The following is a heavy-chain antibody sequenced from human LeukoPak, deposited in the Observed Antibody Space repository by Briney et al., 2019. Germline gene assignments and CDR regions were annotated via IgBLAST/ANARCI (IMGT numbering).Heavy chain of an antibody. J-gene: IGHJ6*03. Sequence: SETLSLTCTVSSGSISSYYWSWIRQPPGKGLEWIGYIYYSGSTNYNPSLKGRVTISVDTSKNQFSLKLSSVTAADTAVYYCARDGGYYGSGSYYTGRYYYYMDVWGKGTTVTVSS. CDR1: SGSISSYY. V-gene: IGHV4-59*01. CDR3: ARDGGYYGSGSYYTGRYYYYMDV. CDR2: IYYSGST. D-gene: IGHD3-10*01.